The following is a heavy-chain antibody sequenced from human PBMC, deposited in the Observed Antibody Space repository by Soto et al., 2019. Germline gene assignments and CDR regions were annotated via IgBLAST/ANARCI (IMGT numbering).Heavy chain of an antibody. D-gene: IGHD1-26*01. V-gene: IGHV4-61*01. CDR2: IYYSGST. CDR1: GGSVSSGSYY. CDR3: AREIVGATWSRTDYYYYYGMDV. Sequence: QVQLQELGPGLVKPSETLSLTCTVSGGSVSSGSYYWSWIRQPPGKGLEWIGYIYYSGSTNYNPSLKSRVTISVDTSKNQFSLKLSSVTAADTAVYYCAREIVGATWSRTDYYYYYGMDVWGQGTTVTVSS. J-gene: IGHJ6*02.